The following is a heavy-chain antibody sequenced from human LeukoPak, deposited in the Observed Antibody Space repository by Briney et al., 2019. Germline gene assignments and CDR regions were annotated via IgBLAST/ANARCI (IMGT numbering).Heavy chain of an antibody. Sequence: PGGSLRLSCAASGFTFSNYWMHWVRQTPGKGLVWVSRINSDASVTTYADSVKGRFTISRDNAKNSLYLQMNSLRAEDTAVYYCARDGIVGATNFDYWGQGTLVTVSS. CDR3: ARDGIVGATNFDY. D-gene: IGHD1-26*01. V-gene: IGHV3-74*01. CDR2: INSDASVT. CDR1: GFTFSNYW. J-gene: IGHJ4*02.